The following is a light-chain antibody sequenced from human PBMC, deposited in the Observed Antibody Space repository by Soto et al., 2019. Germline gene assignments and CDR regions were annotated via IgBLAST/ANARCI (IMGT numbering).Light chain of an antibody. J-gene: IGKJ1*01. CDR3: QQYGSSVWT. V-gene: IGKV3-20*01. Sequence: EIGLTQSPGTLSLSPGERATLSCRASQSVTSSYLAWYQQKPGQAPRLPIHGASSRATDIPDRFSGSGSGTDFTLTISRLEPEDFAVYYCQQYGSSVWTFGQGTKVDIK. CDR2: GAS. CDR1: QSVTSSY.